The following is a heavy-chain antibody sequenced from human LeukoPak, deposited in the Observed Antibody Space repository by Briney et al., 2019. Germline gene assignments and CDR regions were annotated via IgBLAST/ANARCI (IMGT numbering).Heavy chain of an antibody. CDR3: ARGRPGGAAAGTEYFQH. D-gene: IGHD6-13*01. CDR2: ISAYNGNT. CDR1: GGTFSSYA. V-gene: IGHV1-18*01. J-gene: IGHJ1*01. Sequence: ASVKVSCKASGGTFSSYAISWVRQAPGQGLEWMGWISAYNGNTYYAQKLQGRVTMTTDTSTSTAYMELRSLRSDDTAVYYCARGRPGGAAAGTEYFQHWGQGTLVTVSS.